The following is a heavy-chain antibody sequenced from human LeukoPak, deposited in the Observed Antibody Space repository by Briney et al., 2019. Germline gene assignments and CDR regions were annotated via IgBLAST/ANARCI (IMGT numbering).Heavy chain of an antibody. CDR3: ARQNPGADY. D-gene: IGHD1-14*01. J-gene: IGHJ4*02. CDR1: GGSVSSSNYY. Sequence: SETLSLTCTVSGGSVSSSNYYWGWIRHPPGKGLEWIGSIYYSGTTNYNPSLKSRVAISVDTSKNQFSLKLISVTAADTAVYYCARQNPGADYWGQGTLVTVSS. CDR2: IYYSGTT. V-gene: IGHV4-39*01.